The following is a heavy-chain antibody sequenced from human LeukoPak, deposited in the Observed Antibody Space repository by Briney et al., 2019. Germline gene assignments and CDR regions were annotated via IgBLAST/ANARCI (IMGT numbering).Heavy chain of an antibody. J-gene: IGHJ4*02. D-gene: IGHD1-26*01. CDR2: ISSSGNAI. Sequence: GGSLRLSCAASGFTFGSFGMNWVRQAPGRGLEWVSYISSSGNAIYYAESVKGRFTISRDNTRNSLYLQMDSLRVEDTAVYYCARAPLEIVGIDYWGQGTLVTVSS. CDR1: GFTFGSFG. V-gene: IGHV3-48*01. CDR3: ARAPLEIVGIDY.